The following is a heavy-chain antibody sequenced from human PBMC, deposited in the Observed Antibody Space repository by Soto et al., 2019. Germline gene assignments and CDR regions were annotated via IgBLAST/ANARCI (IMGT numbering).Heavy chain of an antibody. Sequence: QVQLVESGGGVVQPGRSLRLSCAASGFTFSSYGMHWVRQAPGKGLEWVAVISYDGSNKYYADSVKGRFTISRDNSKNTLYLQMNSLRAEDTAVYYCAKDETTDYYYYGMDVWGQGTTVTVSS. V-gene: IGHV3-30*18. CDR2: ISYDGSNK. CDR1: GFTFSSYG. J-gene: IGHJ6*02. CDR3: AKDETTDYYYYGMDV.